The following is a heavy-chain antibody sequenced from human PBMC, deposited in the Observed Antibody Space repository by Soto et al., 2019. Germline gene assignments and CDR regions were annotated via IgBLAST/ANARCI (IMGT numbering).Heavy chain of an antibody. Sequence: WWSLRLSCAASGIPFSSFAMSWVRQAPGKGLEWVSAISGSDNSTYYADSVKGRFTISRDNSKNTLYLQMSSLRADDTAVYYCAPMGVWGQGTTVTVSS. J-gene: IGHJ6*02. CDR1: GIPFSSFA. CDR3: APMGV. V-gene: IGHV3-23*01. CDR2: ISGSDNST.